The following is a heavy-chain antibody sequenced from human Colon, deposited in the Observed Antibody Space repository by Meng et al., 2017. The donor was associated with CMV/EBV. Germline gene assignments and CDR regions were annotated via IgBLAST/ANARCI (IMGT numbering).Heavy chain of an antibody. J-gene: IGHJ4*02. D-gene: IGHD5-24*01. Sequence: QVTWVKAGCRVRNPWSLGMGSCRPSGGRFSNYAVSWVRQAPGQGLEWMGGIVPIFVTPNYAQKFQGRVTVTADESTSTAYMELSSLTSEDTAIYYCARARDRDGLYNVDSWGQGTLVTVSS. CDR1: GGRFSNYA. CDR2: IVPIFVTP. V-gene: IGHV1-69*12. CDR3: ARARDRDGLYNVDS.